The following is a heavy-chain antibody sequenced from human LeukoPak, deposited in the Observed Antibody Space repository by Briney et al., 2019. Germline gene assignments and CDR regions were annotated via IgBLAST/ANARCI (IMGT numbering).Heavy chain of an antibody. Sequence: PGGSLRLSCAASGFTFSSYAMHWVRQAPGKGLEWVAVISYDGSNKYYADSVKGRFTISRDNSKNTLYLQMNSLRAEDTAVYYCARVIAAAGIDYFDYWGQGTLVTVSS. CDR1: GFTFSSYA. CDR2: ISYDGSNK. V-gene: IGHV3-30-3*01. J-gene: IGHJ4*02. CDR3: ARVIAAAGIDYFDY. D-gene: IGHD6-13*01.